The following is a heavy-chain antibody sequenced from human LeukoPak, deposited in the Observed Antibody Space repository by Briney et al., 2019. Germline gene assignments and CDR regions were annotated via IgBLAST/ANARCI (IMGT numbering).Heavy chain of an antibody. CDR3: ARDAGGGYDHDYYYYMDV. Sequence: GRSLRLSRAASGFTFCSYAMQWVRQAPGKGLEWVAVISYDGSNKYYADSVKGRFTISRDNSKNTLYLQMNSLRAEDTAGSYCARDAGGGYDHDYYYYMDVWGKGTTVTVSS. CDR2: ISYDGSNK. V-gene: IGHV3-30*04. J-gene: IGHJ6*03. CDR1: GFTFCSYA. D-gene: IGHD5-12*01.